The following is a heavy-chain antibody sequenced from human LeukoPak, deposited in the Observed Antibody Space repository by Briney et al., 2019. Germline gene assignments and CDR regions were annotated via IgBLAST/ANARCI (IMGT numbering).Heavy chain of an antibody. CDR1: GFIFSSQW. Sequence: PGGSLRLSCAASGFIFSSQWMGWVRQAPGKGLEWVAHVSQGGTEKFYVASVKGRFSISRDNAKNSLYLQMNSLRAEDTAVYYCARVSYYYDSSGYYQGFDYWGQGTLVTVSS. CDR3: ARVSYYYDSSGYYQGFDY. D-gene: IGHD3-22*01. CDR2: VSQGGTEK. V-gene: IGHV3-7*01. J-gene: IGHJ4*02.